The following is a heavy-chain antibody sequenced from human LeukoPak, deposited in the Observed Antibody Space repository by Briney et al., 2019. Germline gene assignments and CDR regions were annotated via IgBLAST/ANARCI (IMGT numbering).Heavy chain of an antibody. D-gene: IGHD2-8*01. CDR2: ISAYHGNT. CDR1: GYTFTSYG. Sequence: ASVSVSCKASGYTFTSYGISWVPQAPAQGLEWMGWISAYHGNTNYAQKLQGRVTMTTDTSTSTAYTELRSLRSDHTAVYFRAREGNGDAFDIWGQGTMVTVS. CDR3: AREGNGDAFDI. J-gene: IGHJ3*02. V-gene: IGHV1-18*01.